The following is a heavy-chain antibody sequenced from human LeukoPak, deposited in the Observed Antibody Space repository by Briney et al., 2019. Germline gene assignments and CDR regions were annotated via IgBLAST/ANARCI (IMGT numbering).Heavy chain of an antibody. J-gene: IGHJ4*02. CDR1: GFTFSSYS. Sequence: GGSLRLSCAASGFTFSSYSMNWVRQAPGKGPEWVSHITASGTAMFYADSVKGRFTISRVNAKNSLYLQMNSLRDEDTAVYYCASSGSYRFDYWGQGTLVTVSS. V-gene: IGHV3-48*02. D-gene: IGHD1-26*01. CDR3: ASSGSYRFDY. CDR2: ITASGTAM.